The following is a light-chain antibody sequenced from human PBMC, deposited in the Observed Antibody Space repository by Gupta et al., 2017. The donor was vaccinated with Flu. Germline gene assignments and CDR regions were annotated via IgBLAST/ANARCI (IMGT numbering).Light chain of an antibody. CDR1: SSDVGGYNN. CDR3: SSYTSASALYV. V-gene: IGLV2-14*01. CDR2: EVS. Sequence: ITISCTGTSSDVGGYNNVSWYQQHPDKAPKLMIYEVSNRPSGVSNRFSGSKSGNTASLAISGLQADDEADYYCSSYTSASALYVFGTGTKVTVL. J-gene: IGLJ1*01.